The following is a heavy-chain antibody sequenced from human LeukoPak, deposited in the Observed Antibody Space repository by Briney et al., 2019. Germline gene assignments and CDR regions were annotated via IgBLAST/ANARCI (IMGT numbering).Heavy chain of an antibody. CDR1: GGSISSYY. V-gene: IGHV4-59*01. Sequence: PSETLSLTCTVSGGSISSYYWSWIRQPPGKGLEWIGYIYYSGSTNYNPSLKSRVTISVDTSKNQFSLKLSSVTAADTAVYYCARGEYYDSSGYYYGPPVNWGQGTLVTVSS. CDR3: ARGEYYDSSGYYYGPPVN. CDR2: IYYSGST. J-gene: IGHJ4*02. D-gene: IGHD3-22*01.